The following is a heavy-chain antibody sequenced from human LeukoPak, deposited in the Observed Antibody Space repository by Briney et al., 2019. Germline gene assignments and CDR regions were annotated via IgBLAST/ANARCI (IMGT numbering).Heavy chain of an antibody. CDR2: IGVGGRPT. Sequence: PGGSLRLSCAASGFSFSRYSMTWARQASGKGLEWISYIGVGGRPTNYADSVKARFTISRDDAQNSLYLQMNSLRAEDTAVYYCARDLAWGAYWGQGTLVTVSS. V-gene: IGHV3-48*01. J-gene: IGHJ4*02. CDR1: GFSFSRYS. D-gene: IGHD4/OR15-4a*01. CDR3: ARDLAWGAY.